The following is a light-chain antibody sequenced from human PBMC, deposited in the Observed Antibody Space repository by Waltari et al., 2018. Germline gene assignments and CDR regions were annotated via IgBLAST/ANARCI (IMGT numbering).Light chain of an antibody. CDR2: TTN. CDR3: VLHLGNGIGM. V-gene: IGLV8-61*01. J-gene: IGLJ3*02. Sequence: QTVVTQEPSLSLSPGGTVTPTCGLSSDSVSTGHYPGWFQQPPGQAPRPLLYTTNVRSSGVPERLSGSILGNKAALTITGAQAEDEADYDCVLHLGNGIGMFGGGTKLTVL. CDR1: SDSVSTGHY.